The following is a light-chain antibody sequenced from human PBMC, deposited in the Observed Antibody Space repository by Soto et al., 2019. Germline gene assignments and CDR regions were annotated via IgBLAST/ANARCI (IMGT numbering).Light chain of an antibody. V-gene: IGLV3-21*02. J-gene: IGLJ1*01. CDR3: QVWDKSSDPKYV. CDR2: DDS. CDR1: NIGSKR. Sequence: SYELTQPPSVSVAPGQTARVTCGGDNIGSKRVHWYQQKPGQAPVLVVFDDSDRPSGIPERFSGSNSGNTATLTISRVEAGDEADYYCQVWDKSSDPKYVFGIGTKVTVL.